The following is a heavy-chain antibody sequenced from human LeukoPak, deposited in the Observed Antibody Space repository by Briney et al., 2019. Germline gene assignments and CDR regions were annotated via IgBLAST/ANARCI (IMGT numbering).Heavy chain of an antibody. J-gene: IGHJ4*02. CDR3: AREYSSSGSYFDY. Sequence: SETLSLTCTVSGGSISSYYWSWIRQPPGKGLEWIGYIYTSGSTNYNPSLKSRVTISVDTSKNQFSLKLSSVTAADTAVYYCAREYSSSGSYFDYWGQGTLVTVSS. V-gene: IGHV4-4*09. CDR2: IYTSGST. D-gene: IGHD6-6*01. CDR1: GGSISSYY.